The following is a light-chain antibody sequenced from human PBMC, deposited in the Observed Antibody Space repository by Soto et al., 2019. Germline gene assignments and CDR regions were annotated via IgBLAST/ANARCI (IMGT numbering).Light chain of an antibody. CDR1: QGITSF. Sequence: DIQLTQAPSFLSASVGDRVSITCRASQGITSFLAWYQQIPGKAPKLLIYTASTLQSRVPPRFSGIGSGTEFTLTISSLQPEDFGTYYCQQLNSYPLTFGGGTRVAIK. J-gene: IGKJ4*01. CDR2: TAS. CDR3: QQLNSYPLT. V-gene: IGKV1-9*01.